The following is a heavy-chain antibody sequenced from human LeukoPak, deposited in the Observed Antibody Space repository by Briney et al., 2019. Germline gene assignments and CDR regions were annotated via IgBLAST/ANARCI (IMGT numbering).Heavy chain of an antibody. V-gene: IGHV3-7*01. CDR3: GRGRSMND. CDR1: GFTFSKYW. CDR2: IAEDGSEK. J-gene: IGHJ4*02. Sequence: GGSLRLSCEASGFTFSKYWMSWVRQAPGKGLECVANIAEDGSEKYYVDSVKGRITISRDNAKNTLYLQMNSLRVDDTAVYYCGRGRSMNDWGQGTLATVSS. D-gene: IGHD5-24*01.